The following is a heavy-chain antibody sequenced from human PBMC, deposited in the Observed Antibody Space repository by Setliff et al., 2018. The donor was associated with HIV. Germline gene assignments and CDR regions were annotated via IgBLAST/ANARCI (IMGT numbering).Heavy chain of an antibody. CDR1: GGSVSSTSNY. Sequence: SETLSLTCSVSGGSVSSTSNYWGWIRQPPGKGLEWIGSIYYSGSTYYNPSLKSRVTTSVDTSKNQFSLKLSSVTAADTAVYYCARVQVGGYNFYFDYWGQGTLVTVSS. CDR2: IYYSGST. D-gene: IGHD5-12*01. CDR3: ARVQVGGYNFYFDY. V-gene: IGHV4-39*01. J-gene: IGHJ4*02.